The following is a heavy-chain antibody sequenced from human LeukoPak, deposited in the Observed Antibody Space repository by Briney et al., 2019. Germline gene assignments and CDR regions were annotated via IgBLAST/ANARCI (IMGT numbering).Heavy chain of an antibody. CDR2: IIPIFGTA. Sequence: SLKVSCKASGGTFTSYAISCVRQAPGQGLEWMGGIIPIFGTANYAQKFQGRVTITADESRSRAYMDLSSVISEDAAVYFCASGGWVRNAFDIWGQGTMVTVSS. V-gene: IGHV1-69*13. D-gene: IGHD6-19*01. CDR1: GGTFTSYA. CDR3: ASGGWVRNAFDI. J-gene: IGHJ3*02.